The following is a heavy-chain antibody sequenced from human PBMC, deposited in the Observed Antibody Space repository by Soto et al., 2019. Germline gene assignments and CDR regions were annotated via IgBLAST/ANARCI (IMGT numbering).Heavy chain of an antibody. V-gene: IGHV3-23*01. CDR3: AKDRSGSGSYYLDY. CDR2: ISGGGGST. J-gene: IGHJ4*02. D-gene: IGHD3-10*01. Sequence: LRLSCAASGFIFSDYAMTWVRQAPGKGLEWVSAISGGGGSTYYADSVKGRFTISRDNSKNTVYLQMNSLRVEDTAVYYCAKDRSGSGSYYLDYWGQGTLVTVSS. CDR1: GFIFSDYA.